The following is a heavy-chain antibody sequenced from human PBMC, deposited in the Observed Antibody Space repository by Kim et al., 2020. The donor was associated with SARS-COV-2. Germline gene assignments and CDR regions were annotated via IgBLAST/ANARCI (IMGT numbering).Heavy chain of an antibody. Sequence: GGSLRLSCAASGFTFSSYSMNWVRQAPGKGLEWVSSISSSSSYIYYADSVKGRFTISRDNAKNSLYLQMNSLRAEDTAVYYCARDFYCGGDCYSRKIDYWGQGTLVTVSS. J-gene: IGHJ4*02. V-gene: IGHV3-21*01. CDR2: ISSSSSYI. D-gene: IGHD2-21*02. CDR3: ARDFYCGGDCYSRKIDY. CDR1: GFTFSSYS.